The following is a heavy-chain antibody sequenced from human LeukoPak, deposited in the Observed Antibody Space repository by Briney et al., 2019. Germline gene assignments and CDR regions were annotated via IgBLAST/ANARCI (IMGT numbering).Heavy chain of an antibody. J-gene: IGHJ3*02. V-gene: IGHV3-23*01. Sequence: GGSLRLSCAASGFTFSSYAMTWVRQAPGKGPEWVSGISGSGDRTYYTDSVKGRFTISRDNSKNTLDLQMNSLRAEDTAVYYCAKRDNNDYYAGLHVFDIWGQGTMVTVSS. CDR2: ISGSGDRT. CDR3: AKRDNNDYYAGLHVFDI. D-gene: IGHD3-22*01. CDR1: GFTFSSYA.